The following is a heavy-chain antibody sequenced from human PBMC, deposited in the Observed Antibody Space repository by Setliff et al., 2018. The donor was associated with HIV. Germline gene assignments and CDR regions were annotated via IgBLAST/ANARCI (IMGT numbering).Heavy chain of an antibody. CDR1: GGTFSSYA. D-gene: IGHD2-21*01. J-gene: IGHJ4*02. Sequence: GASVKVSCKAPGGTFSSYAITWVRQAPGQGPEWMGAIIPIFGTTKYAQRFQDRVAMTADTSTNTVYMELRSLRSDDTAVYYCARYALCSDDCSDEGADIWGQGTRVTVSS. V-gene: IGHV1-69*06. CDR2: IIPIFGTT. CDR3: ARYALCSDDCSDEGADI.